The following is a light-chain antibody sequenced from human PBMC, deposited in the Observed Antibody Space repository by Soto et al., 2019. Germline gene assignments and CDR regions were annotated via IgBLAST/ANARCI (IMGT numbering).Light chain of an antibody. CDR2: EVT. Sequence: QSAPTQPPSASGSPGQSVTISCTGTSSDVGAYNYVSWYQQHPGKAPKLLIYEVTKRPSGVPDRFSGSKSGNTASLTVSGLQAEDEADYYCCSFADSNNVFGTGTKVTVL. CDR3: CSFADSNNV. CDR1: SSDVGAYNY. V-gene: IGLV2-8*01. J-gene: IGLJ1*01.